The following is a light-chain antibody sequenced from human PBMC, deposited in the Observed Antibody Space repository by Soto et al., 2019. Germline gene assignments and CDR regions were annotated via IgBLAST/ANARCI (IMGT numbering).Light chain of an antibody. J-gene: IGKJ5*01. CDR2: HAS. CDR3: QQLNSYPIT. V-gene: IGKV1-5*01. Sequence: DIQMTQSPSTLSASVGDRVTITCRASQNINTDLAWYQQKPGKVPNLLIYHASSLVTGVPSRFSGSGSGTEFTLTISSLQPDDFAAYYCQQLNSYPITFGQGTRLEIK. CDR1: QNINTD.